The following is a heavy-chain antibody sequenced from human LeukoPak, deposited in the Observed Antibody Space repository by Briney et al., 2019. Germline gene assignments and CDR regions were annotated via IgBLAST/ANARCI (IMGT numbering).Heavy chain of an antibody. D-gene: IGHD3-22*01. CDR2: INHSGST. CDR3: ARHRTYYYDSSGYYDY. J-gene: IGHJ4*02. Sequence: SETLSLTCAVYGGSFSGYYWSWIRQPPGKGLEWIREINHSGSTNYNPSLKSRVTISVDTSKNQFSLKLSSVTAADTAVYYCARHRTYYYDSSGYYDYWGQGTLVTVSS. CDR1: GGSFSGYY. V-gene: IGHV4-34*01.